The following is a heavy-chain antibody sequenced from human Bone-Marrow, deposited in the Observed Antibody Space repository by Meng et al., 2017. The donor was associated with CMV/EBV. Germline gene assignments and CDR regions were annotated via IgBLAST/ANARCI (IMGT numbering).Heavy chain of an antibody. CDR1: GGSVRDYY. V-gene: IGHV4-59*02. CDR3: ARDVTPDF. J-gene: IGHJ4*02. D-gene: IGHD5-18*01. Sequence: SEPLSLTCTVSGGSVRDYYWSWIRQPPGKGLEWIGYISYSGNTKYNPSLEGRVIISVDPSKNQFSLSLTSLTAADTAVDYCARDVTPDFWGQGTRVTVSS. CDR2: ISYSGNT.